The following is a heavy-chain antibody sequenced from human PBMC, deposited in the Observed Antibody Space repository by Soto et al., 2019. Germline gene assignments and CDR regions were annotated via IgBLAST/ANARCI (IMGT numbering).Heavy chain of an antibody. D-gene: IGHD3-3*01. CDR2: ISAYNGNT. Sequence: ASVKVSCKASGYTFTSYGISWVRQAPGQGLEWMGWISAYNGNTNYAQKLQGRVTMTTDTSTSTAYMELRSLRSDDTAVYYCARDNPDYDFWSGYYYRNYYYGMDVSGQGTTVTVSS. V-gene: IGHV1-18*01. CDR3: ARDNPDYDFWSGYYYRNYYYGMDV. CDR1: GYTFTSYG. J-gene: IGHJ6*02.